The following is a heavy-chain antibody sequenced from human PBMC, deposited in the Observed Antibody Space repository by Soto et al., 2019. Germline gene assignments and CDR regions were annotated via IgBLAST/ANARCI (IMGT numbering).Heavy chain of an antibody. D-gene: IGHD4-17*01. CDR1: GFTFSSYA. CDR2: ISGSGGST. J-gene: IGHJ6*03. CDR3: AKAGWGWEGLRRDTYDYGDYGRGEGDYMDV. Sequence: GGSLRLSCAASGFTFSSYAMSWVRQAPGKGLEWVSAISGSGGSTYYADSVKGRFTISRDNSKNTLYLQMNSLRAEDTAVYYCAKAGWGWEGLRRDTYDYGDYGRGEGDYMDVWGKGTTVTVSS. V-gene: IGHV3-23*01.